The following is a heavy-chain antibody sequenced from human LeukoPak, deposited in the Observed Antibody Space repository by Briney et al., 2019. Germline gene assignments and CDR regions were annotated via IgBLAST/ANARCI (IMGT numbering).Heavy chain of an antibody. Sequence: GGSLRLSCAASGFIFSSYAMSWARQAPGKGLEWVSGISGSGGGGTTHYADSVKGRFTISRDNSKNTLYLQVNSLRVEDTAVYYCAKAGLSRFDYWGQGTLVTVSS. CDR2: ISGSGGGGTT. CDR3: AKAGLSRFDY. CDR1: GFIFSSYA. J-gene: IGHJ4*02. V-gene: IGHV3-23*01.